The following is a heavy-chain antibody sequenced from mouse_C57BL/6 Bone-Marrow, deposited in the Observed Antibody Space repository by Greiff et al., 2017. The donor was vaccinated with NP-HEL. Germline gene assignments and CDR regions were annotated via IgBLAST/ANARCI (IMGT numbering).Heavy chain of an antibody. V-gene: IGHV1-61*01. CDR1: GYTFTSYW. D-gene: IGHD1-1*01. CDR3: ARNYGSRFAY. Sequence: QVQLQQPGAELVRPGSSVKLSCKASGYTFTSYWMDWVKQRPGQGLEWIGNIYPSDSETHYNQKFKDKATLTVDKSSSTAYMQLSSLTSEDSAVYYCARNYGSRFAYWGQVTLVTVSA. J-gene: IGHJ3*01. CDR2: IYPSDSET.